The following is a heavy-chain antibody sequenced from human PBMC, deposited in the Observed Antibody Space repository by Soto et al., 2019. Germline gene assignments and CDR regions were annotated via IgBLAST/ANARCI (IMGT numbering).Heavy chain of an antibody. D-gene: IGHD3-3*01. CDR1: GGSFSGYY. V-gene: IGHV4-34*01. CDR2: INHSGST. J-gene: IGHJ5*02. Sequence: QVQLQQWGAGLLKPSETLSLTCAVYGGSFSGYYWSWIRQPPGKGLEWIGEINHSGSTNYNPSLKSRVTISVDTSKNQFSLKLSSVTAAETAVYYCARGRGYDFWSGYYTGQNRTNWFDPWGQGTLVTVSS. CDR3: ARGRGYDFWSGYYTGQNRTNWFDP.